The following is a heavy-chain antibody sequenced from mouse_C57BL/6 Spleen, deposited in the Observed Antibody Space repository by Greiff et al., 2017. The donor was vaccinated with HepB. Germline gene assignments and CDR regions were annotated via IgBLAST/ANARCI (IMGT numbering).Heavy chain of an antibody. D-gene: IGHD1-1*01. V-gene: IGHV5-16*01. J-gene: IGHJ1*03. CDR1: GFTFSDYY. CDR3: ARDRHYYGSSFYFDV. Sequence: EVMLVESEGGLVQPGSSMKLSCTASGFTFSDYYMAWVRQVPEKGLEWVANINYDGSSTYYLDSLKSRFIISRDNAKNILYLQMSSLKSEDTATYYCARDRHYYGSSFYFDVWGTGTTVTVSS. CDR2: INYDGSST.